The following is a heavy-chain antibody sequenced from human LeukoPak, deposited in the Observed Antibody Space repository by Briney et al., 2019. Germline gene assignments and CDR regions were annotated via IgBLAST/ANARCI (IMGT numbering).Heavy chain of an antibody. Sequence: ASVKVSCKVSGYTFTGLSIHWVRQAPGKGLEWMGGFDPEDGETIYAQKYQGRVTMTEDTSTDTAYMELSSLRTDDTAVYYCARVRKAGGGYLDFWGQGTLVTVSS. V-gene: IGHV1-24*01. CDR1: GYTFTGLS. CDR2: FDPEDGET. D-gene: IGHD3-22*01. J-gene: IGHJ4*01. CDR3: ARVRKAGGGYLDF.